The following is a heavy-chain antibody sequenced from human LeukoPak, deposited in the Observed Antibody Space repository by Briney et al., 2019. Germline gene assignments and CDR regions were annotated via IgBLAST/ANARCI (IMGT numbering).Heavy chain of an antibody. CDR2: ISSSSSYI. CDR1: GFTFSSYS. Sequence: PGGSLRLSCAASGFTFSSYSMNWVRQAPGKGLEWVSSISSSSSYIYYADSVKGRFTISRDNAKNSLYLQMNSLRAEDTAVYYCARDGRPPGIAVAGRRGYYFDYWGQGTLVTVSS. V-gene: IGHV3-21*01. J-gene: IGHJ4*02. D-gene: IGHD6-19*01. CDR3: ARDGRPPGIAVAGRRGYYFDY.